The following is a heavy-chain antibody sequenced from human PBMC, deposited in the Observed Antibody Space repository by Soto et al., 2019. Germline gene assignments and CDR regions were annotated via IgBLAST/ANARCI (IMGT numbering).Heavy chain of an antibody. V-gene: IGHV1-69*01. CDR3: ARTRQRRPVFYVDY. CDR1: GGPFNTFG. D-gene: IGHD2-2*01. Sequence: QVQLMQSGAEVTKPGSSVTVSCKASGGPFNTFGISWVRQAPGQGLEWMGGIIPKYGTTNYARRFQRRVTITADESTTTAYLELSSLRHDDTAIYYCARTRQRRPVFYVDYWGQGTPISVTS. J-gene: IGHJ4*02. CDR2: IIPKYGTT.